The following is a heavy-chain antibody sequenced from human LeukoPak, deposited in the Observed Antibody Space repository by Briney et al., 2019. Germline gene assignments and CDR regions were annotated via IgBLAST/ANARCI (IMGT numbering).Heavy chain of an antibody. V-gene: IGHV3-21*01. CDR3: ARDGGSITGTTGLFDY. J-gene: IGHJ4*02. D-gene: IGHD1-7*01. CDR2: ISSSSSYI. CDR1: GFTFSSYS. Sequence: PGGSLRLSCAASGFTFSSYSMNWVRQATGKGLEWVSSISSSSSYIYYADSLKGRFTISRDNAKNSLYLQMNSLRAEDTAVYYCARDGGSITGTTGLFDYWGQGTLVTVSS.